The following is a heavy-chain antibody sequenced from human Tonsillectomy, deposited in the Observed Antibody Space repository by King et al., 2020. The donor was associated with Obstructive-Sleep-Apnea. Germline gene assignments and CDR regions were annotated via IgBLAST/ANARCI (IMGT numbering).Heavy chain of an antibody. CDR2: ISWVDDK. CDR1: GFSLSSSGVG. J-gene: IGHJ6*02. V-gene: IGHV2-5*02. CDR3: AHSRFSSSLWGMDV. Sequence: TLKESVPTLVKPTQTLTLTCTFSGFSLSSSGVGVGWIRQPPGKTLEWLALISWVDDKRYSPSLKSRVTITKDTSKNQVVLTMTNMDPVDTATYYCAHSRFSSSLWGMDVWGQGTTVTVSS. D-gene: IGHD6-13*01.